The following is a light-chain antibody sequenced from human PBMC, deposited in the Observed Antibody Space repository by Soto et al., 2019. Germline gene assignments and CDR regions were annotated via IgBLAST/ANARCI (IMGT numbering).Light chain of an antibody. Sequence: DIQMTQSPSTLSASVGDRVTITCRASQRVNDWMAWYQQKPGKAPKLLIYKGSILENGVSSRFSGGGAGTECPLTISSRQPDDFATYYCHQYTVSWAFGQGTKL. J-gene: IGKJ1*01. CDR3: HQYTVSWA. CDR1: QRVNDW. V-gene: IGKV1-5*03. CDR2: KGS.